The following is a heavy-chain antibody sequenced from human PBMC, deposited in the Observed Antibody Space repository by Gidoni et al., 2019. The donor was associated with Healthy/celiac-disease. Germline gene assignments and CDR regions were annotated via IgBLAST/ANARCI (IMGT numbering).Heavy chain of an antibody. D-gene: IGHD2-21*01. CDR2: IYTSGST. Sequence: QVQLQESGPGLVKPSQTLSLTCTVSGGYISSGSYYWSWIRQPAGTGLEWIGRIYTSGSTNYNPSLKRRVTMSVDTSKNQFSLKLSSVTAADTAVYYCARDHHCGGDCLIDYYYYMDVWGKGTTVTVSS. CDR3: ARDHHCGGDCLIDYYYYMDV. J-gene: IGHJ6*03. CDR1: GGYISSGSYY. V-gene: IGHV4-61*02.